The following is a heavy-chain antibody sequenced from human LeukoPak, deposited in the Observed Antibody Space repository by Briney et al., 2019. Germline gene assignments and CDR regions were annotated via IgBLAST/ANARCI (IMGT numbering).Heavy chain of an antibody. CDR3: VYGENYYGMDV. CDR2: IRSSGGST. D-gene: IGHD4-17*01. V-gene: IGHV3-23*01. CDR1: GFTFDSYA. Sequence: SGGSLRRSCAASGFTFDSYAMSWVRQAPGRGLEWVSSIRSSGGSTYYADSVKGRFTIYRDISKNTLYLQMNSVRAEDMAIYYCVYGENYYGMDVWGEGRTVSV. J-gene: IGHJ6*01.